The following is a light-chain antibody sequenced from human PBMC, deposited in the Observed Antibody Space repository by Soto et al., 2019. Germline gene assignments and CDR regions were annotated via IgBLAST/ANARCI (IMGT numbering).Light chain of an antibody. CDR3: GTCDSSLNVV. CDR1: TSNIGSHN. J-gene: IGLJ2*01. CDR2: DSV. V-gene: IGLV1-51*01. Sequence: QSVLTQPPSVSAAPGQKVTISCSGSTSNIGSHNVFWYQQVPGGAPKLLIYDSVKQYSGIPDRYSGSKSDTSATLDITGLQTGDEADYYCGTCDSSLNVVFGGGTKVTVL.